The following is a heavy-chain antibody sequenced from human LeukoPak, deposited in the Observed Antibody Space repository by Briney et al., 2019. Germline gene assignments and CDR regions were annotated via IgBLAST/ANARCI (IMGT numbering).Heavy chain of an antibody. J-gene: IGHJ4*02. Sequence: PGGSLILSCAASGFTFSNYGMSWVRQAPGKGLEWVAGISDSGGRTKYADSVKGRFTISRDNSKNTLYLQMNSLRAEDTAVYFCAKRGVVIRVILVGFHKEAYYFDSWGQGALVTVSS. V-gene: IGHV3-23*01. CDR2: ISDSGGRT. CDR1: GFTFSNYG. D-gene: IGHD3-22*01. CDR3: AKRGVVIRVILVGFHKEAYYFDS.